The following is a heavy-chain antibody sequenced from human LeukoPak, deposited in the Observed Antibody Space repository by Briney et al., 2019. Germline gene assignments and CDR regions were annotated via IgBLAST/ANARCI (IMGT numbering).Heavy chain of an antibody. J-gene: IGHJ3*02. V-gene: IGHV4-34*01. CDR1: GGSFSGYY. CDR3: ARQADRNYDILTGYPNDAFDI. Sequence: SETLSLTCAVYGGSFSGYYWSWIRQPPGKGLEWIGSIYYSGSTYYNPSLKSRVTISVDTSKNQFSLKLSSVTAADTAVYYCARQADRNYDILTGYPNDAFDIWGQGTMVTVSS. D-gene: IGHD3-9*01. CDR2: IYYSGST.